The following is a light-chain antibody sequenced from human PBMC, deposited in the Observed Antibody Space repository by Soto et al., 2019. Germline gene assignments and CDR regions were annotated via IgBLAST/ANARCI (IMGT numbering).Light chain of an antibody. V-gene: IGKV1-27*01. Sequence: DVQMTQSPSSLSAFVGDRVTITCRASQGIAPYLAWFQQKPGKVPKLLIYATYTLQSGVPSRFSGSGSGTDFTLTISSLQPEDVATYYCQKYNSPPLTFGGGTKVEIK. CDR1: QGIAPY. CDR3: QKYNSPPLT. CDR2: ATY. J-gene: IGKJ4*01.